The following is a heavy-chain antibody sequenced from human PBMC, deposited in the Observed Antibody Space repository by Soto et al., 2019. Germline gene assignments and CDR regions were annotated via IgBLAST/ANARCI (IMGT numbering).Heavy chain of an antibody. CDR2: IYYSGST. Sequence: SETLSLTCTVSGGSIRSYYWSWIRQPPGKGLEWIGYIYYSGSTNYNPSLKSRVTISVDTSKNQFSLKLSSVTAADTAVYYCARVVGGAFDFWGQGTMVTVS. CDR3: ARVVGGAFDF. V-gene: IGHV4-59*01. D-gene: IGHD1-26*01. CDR1: GGSIRSYY. J-gene: IGHJ3*01.